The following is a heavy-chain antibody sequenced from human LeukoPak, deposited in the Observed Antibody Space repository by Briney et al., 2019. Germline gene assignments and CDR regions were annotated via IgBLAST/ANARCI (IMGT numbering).Heavy chain of an antibody. D-gene: IGHD1-26*01. Sequence: PSETLSLTCAVSGYSISSGYYWGWIRQPPGKGLEWIGSFYHSRSTYYNPSLKSRVTISVDTSKNQFSLKLSSVSAADTAVYYCARDREGAITGFDYWGQGTLVTVSS. CDR1: GYSISSGYY. CDR3: ARDREGAITGFDY. V-gene: IGHV4-38-2*02. CDR2: FYHSRST. J-gene: IGHJ4*02.